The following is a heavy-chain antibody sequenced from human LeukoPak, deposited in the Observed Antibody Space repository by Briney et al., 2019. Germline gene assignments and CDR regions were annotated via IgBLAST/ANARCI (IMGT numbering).Heavy chain of an antibody. CDR1: GFTFDDYS. J-gene: IGHJ6*03. CDR3: AKGNAYSDYYMDV. CDR2: LSWDGVST. V-gene: IGHV3-43*01. Sequence: PGGSLRLSCAASGFTFDDYSIHWVRQAPGKGLEWVSFLSWDGVSTYYADSVKGRFTISRDNSKNSLYLQMNSLRTEDTALYYCAKGNAYSDYYMDVWGKGTTVTVSS. D-gene: IGHD1-1*01.